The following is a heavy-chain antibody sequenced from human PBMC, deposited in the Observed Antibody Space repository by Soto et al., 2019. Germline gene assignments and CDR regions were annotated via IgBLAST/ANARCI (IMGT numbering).Heavy chain of an antibody. J-gene: IGHJ4*02. CDR1: GGSISSGGYS. CDR2: IYHSGST. CDR3: ARVEYTAGIFYPFDY. V-gene: IGHV4-30-2*01. D-gene: IGHD2-15*01. Sequence: SETLSLTCAVSGGSISSGGYSWSWIRQPPEKGLEWIGYIYHSGSTNYNPSLKSRVTISVDTSKNQFSLKLSSMTAADTAVYFCARVEYTAGIFYPFDYWGQGFLVTVSS.